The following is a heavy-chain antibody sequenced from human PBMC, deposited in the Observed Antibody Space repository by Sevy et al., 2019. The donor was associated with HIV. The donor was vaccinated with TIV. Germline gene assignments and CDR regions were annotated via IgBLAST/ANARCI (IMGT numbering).Heavy chain of an antibody. CDR3: AKGRQQWPTDY. D-gene: IGHD6-19*01. CDR1: GFTFSSFS. CDR2: ITDTYDT. Sequence: GGSLRLSCAASGFTFSSFSMSWVRQAPGEGLEWVSTITDTYDTYYTDSLKGRFSISRDNSENTQFLQINSLRTEETAVYYCAKGRQQWPTDYWGQGTLVTVSS. J-gene: IGHJ4*02. V-gene: IGHV3-23*01.